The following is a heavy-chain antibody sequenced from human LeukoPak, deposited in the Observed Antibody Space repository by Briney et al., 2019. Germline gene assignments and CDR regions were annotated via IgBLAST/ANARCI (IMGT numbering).Heavy chain of an antibody. Sequence: GRSLRLSCAASGFNFDDYAMHWVRQAPGKGLEWVSGISWNSGSIGYADSVKGRFTISRDNAKNSLYLQMNSLRAEDTALYYCAKDGGRDYDSSGYYYDAFDIWGQGTMVTVSS. CDR2: ISWNSGSI. D-gene: IGHD3-22*01. J-gene: IGHJ3*02. CDR1: GFNFDDYA. V-gene: IGHV3-9*01. CDR3: AKDGGRDYDSSGYYYDAFDI.